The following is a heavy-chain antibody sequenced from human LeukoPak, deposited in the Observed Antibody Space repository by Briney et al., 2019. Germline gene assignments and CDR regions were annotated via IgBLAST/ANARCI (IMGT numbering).Heavy chain of an antibody. CDR1: GYTFTSYD. D-gene: IGHD6-13*01. J-gene: IGHJ3*02. Sequence: ASVKVSCKASGYTFTSYDINWVRQAPGQGLEWMGWINPNSGGTNYAQKFQGRVTMTRDTSISTAYMELSRLRSDDTAVYYCARDRRARWPGDAFDIWGQGTMVTVSS. CDR2: INPNSGGT. V-gene: IGHV1-2*02. CDR3: ARDRRARWPGDAFDI.